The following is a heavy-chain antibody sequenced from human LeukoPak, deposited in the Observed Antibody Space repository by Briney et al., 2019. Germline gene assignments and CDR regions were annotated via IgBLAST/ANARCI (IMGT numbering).Heavy chain of an antibody. V-gene: IGHV1-69*05. Sequence: SVKVSCKASGGTFSSYAISWVRQAPGQGLEWMGRIIPIFGTANYAQKLQGRVTITTDESTSTAYMELSSLRSEDTAVYYCARCIRYYYDSSGYYPCYMDVWGKGTTVTVSS. CDR2: IIPIFGTA. CDR1: GGTFSSYA. J-gene: IGHJ6*03. D-gene: IGHD3-22*01. CDR3: ARCIRYYYDSSGYYPCYMDV.